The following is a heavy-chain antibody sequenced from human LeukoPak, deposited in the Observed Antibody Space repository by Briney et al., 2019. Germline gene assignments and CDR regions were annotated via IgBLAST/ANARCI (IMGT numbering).Heavy chain of an antibody. CDR1: GFTFSDYA. CDR2: IRYDGSNK. CDR3: AKTPPRGNAFDI. V-gene: IGHV3-30*02. D-gene: IGHD3-16*01. Sequence: GGSLRLSCAASGFTFSDYAMHWVRQAPGKGLEWVAFIRYDGSNKYYADSVKGRFTISRDNSKNTLYLQMNSLRAEDTAVYYCAKTPPRGNAFDIWGQGTMVTVSS. J-gene: IGHJ3*02.